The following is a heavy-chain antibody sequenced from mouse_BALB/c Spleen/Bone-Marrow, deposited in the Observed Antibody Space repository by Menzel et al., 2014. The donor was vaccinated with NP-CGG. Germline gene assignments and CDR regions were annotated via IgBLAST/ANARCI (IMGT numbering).Heavy chain of an antibody. J-gene: IGHJ1*01. CDR3: ARDENVGIYWYFDV. CDR2: IRNKANGYTT. Sequence: EVQLQESGGGSVQPGGSLRLSCATSGFTFTDYYMSWVRQPPGKALEWLGFIRNKANGYTTEYSASVKGRFTISRDNSQRILYLQMNTPRAEDSATYYCARDENVGIYWYFDVWGAGTTVIVSS. V-gene: IGHV7-3*02. CDR1: GFTFTDYY.